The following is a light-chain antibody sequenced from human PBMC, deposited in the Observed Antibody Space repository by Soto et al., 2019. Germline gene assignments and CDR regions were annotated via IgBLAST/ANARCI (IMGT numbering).Light chain of an antibody. CDR2: NNN. J-gene: IGLJ2*01. CDR1: SSNIETNT. Sequence: QSALTQPPSASGTPGQRVTISCSGSSSNIETNTVDWYQHLPGTAPKVLIFNNNQRPSGVPDRFSGSKSGTSASLAISGLQSEDEADYYCAVWDDSLSVMVFGGGTKLTVL. CDR3: AVWDDSLSVMV. V-gene: IGLV1-44*01.